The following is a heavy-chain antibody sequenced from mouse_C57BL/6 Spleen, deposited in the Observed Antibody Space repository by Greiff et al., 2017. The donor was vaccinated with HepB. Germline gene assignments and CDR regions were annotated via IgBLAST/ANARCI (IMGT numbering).Heavy chain of an antibody. CDR3: ARRGPVVANAMDY. CDR2: IDPSDSYT. V-gene: IGHV1-50*01. J-gene: IGHJ4*01. Sequence: QVQLQQPGAELVKPGASVQLSCKASGYTFTSYWMQWVKQRPGQGLEWIGEIDPSDSYTNYNQKFKGKATLTVDTSSSTAYMQLSSLTSEDSAVYYCARRGPVVANAMDYWGQGTSVTVSS. D-gene: IGHD1-1*01. CDR1: GYTFTSYW.